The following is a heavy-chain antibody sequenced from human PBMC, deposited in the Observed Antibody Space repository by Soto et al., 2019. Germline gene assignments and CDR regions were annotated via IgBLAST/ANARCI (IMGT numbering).Heavy chain of an antibody. D-gene: IGHD1-1*01. V-gene: IGHV1-69*13. CDR1: GGTFSSYA. J-gene: IGHJ3*02. CDR3: ARGAGMATTQGDAFDI. CDR2: IIPIFGTA. Sequence: SVKVSCKASGGTFSSYAISWVRQAPGQGLEWMGGIIPIFGTANYAQKFQGRVTITADESTSTAYMELSSLRSEDTAVYYCARGAGMATTQGDAFDIWGQGTMVTVSS.